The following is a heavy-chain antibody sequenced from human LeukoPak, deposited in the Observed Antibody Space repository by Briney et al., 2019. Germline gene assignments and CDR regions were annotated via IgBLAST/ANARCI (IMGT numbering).Heavy chain of an antibody. J-gene: IGHJ4*02. V-gene: IGHV1-8*01. Sequence: ASVKVSCXASGYTFTNYDFNWVRQATGQGLEWMGWMNPNSGATGYAQKFQGRVTMTRDTSINTAYMELSSLRSEDTAVYYCARWLVRGSRSSYFDYWGQGTLVTVSS. D-gene: IGHD6-6*01. CDR2: MNPNSGAT. CDR3: ARWLVRGSRSSYFDY. CDR1: GYTFTNYD.